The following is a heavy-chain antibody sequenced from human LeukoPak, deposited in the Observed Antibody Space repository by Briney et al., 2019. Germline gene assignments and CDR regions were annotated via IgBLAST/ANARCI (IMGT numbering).Heavy chain of an antibody. D-gene: IGHD3-22*01. CDR1: GDSISSGDYY. CDR2: ISSSGST. J-gene: IGHJ3*02. V-gene: IGHV4-61*02. CDR3: ARGPHSYDSSGAFDI. Sequence: SQTLSLTCTVSGDSISSGDYYWSWIRQPAGKGLEWIGRISSSGSTNYNPSLKSRVTISVDTSKNQFSLKLSSVTAADTAVYFCARGPHSYDSSGAFDIWGQGTMVTVSS.